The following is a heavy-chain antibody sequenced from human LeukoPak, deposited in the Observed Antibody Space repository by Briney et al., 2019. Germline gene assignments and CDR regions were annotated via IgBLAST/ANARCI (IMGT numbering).Heavy chain of an antibody. CDR3: ARVTGYRIEDYFDY. CDR1: GHTFTGYY. D-gene: IGHD6-13*01. Sequence: ASVKVSCKASGHTFTGYYMHWVRQAPGQGLEWMGWINPNSGGTNYAQKFQGRVTMTRDTSISAAYMELSRLRSDDTAVYYCARVTGYRIEDYFDYWGQGTLVTVSS. CDR2: INPNSGGT. J-gene: IGHJ4*02. V-gene: IGHV1-2*02.